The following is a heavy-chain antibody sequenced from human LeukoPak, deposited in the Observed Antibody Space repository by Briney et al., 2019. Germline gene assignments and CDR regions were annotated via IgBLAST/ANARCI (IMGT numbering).Heavy chain of an antibody. Sequence: TGGSLRLSCEVSGFIFSRFSMDWVRQAPGKGLEWVSSISPSSSHIYYADSVKGRFTISRDNAKNSLYLQMNSLRAEDTAVYYCAREGGSGIWGQGTLVTVSS. D-gene: IGHD3-10*01. CDR2: ISPSSSHI. CDR1: GFIFSRFS. J-gene: IGHJ4*02. CDR3: AREGGSGI. V-gene: IGHV3-21*01.